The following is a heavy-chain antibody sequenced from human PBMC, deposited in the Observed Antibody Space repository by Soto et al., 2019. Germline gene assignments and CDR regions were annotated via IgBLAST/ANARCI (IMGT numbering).Heavy chain of an antibody. CDR1: GYTFTSYA. CDR3: ARGLGRDYDFWSGYSDAFDI. V-gene: IGHV1-3*01. Sequence: QVPLVQSGAEVKKPGASVKVSCKASGYTFTSYAMHWVRQAPGQRLEWMGWINAGNGNTKYSQKFQGRVTITRDTSASTAYMELSSLRSEDTAVYYCARGLGRDYDFWSGYSDAFDIWGQGTMVTVSS. CDR2: INAGNGNT. J-gene: IGHJ3*02. D-gene: IGHD3-3*01.